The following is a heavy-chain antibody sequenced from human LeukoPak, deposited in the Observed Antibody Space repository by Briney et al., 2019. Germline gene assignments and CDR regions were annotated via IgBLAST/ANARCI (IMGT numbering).Heavy chain of an antibody. CDR1: GFTFSDYY. CDR2: ISSSGSTI. CDR3: ARGKSRGSHIDY. V-gene: IGHV3-11*01. D-gene: IGHD1-26*01. J-gene: IGHJ4*02. Sequence: PGGSLRLSCAASGFTFSDYYMSWIRQAPGKGLEWVSYISSSGSTIYYADSVQGRFTIYRDNAKDSLHLQMNSLRAEDTAVYYCARGKSRGSHIDYWGQGTLDSVRS.